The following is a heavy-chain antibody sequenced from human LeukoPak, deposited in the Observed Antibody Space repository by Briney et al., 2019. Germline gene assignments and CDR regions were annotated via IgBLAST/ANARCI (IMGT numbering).Heavy chain of an antibody. J-gene: IGHJ5*02. CDR1: GYSFTSYW. Sequence: GESLKISCKGSGYSFTSYWIGWVRQMPGKGLDWMGIIYPGDSDTRYSPSFQGQVTISADKSISTAYLQWSSLKASDTAMYYCARLRLSGSGWYRGWFDPWGQGTLVTVSS. CDR3: ARLRLSGSGWYRGWFDP. D-gene: IGHD6-19*01. V-gene: IGHV5-51*01. CDR2: IYPGDSDT.